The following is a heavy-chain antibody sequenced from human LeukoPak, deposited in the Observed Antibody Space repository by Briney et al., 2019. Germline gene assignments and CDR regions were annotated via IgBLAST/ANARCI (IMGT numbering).Heavy chain of an antibody. CDR2: IYYSGST. Sequence: SETLSLTCTVSGGSISSYYWSWIRQPPGKGLEWIGYIYYSGSTNYNPSLKSRVTISVDTSKNQFSLKLTSVTAADTAVYYCARAANWGNEKETFDYWGQGTLVTVSS. D-gene: IGHD7-27*01. J-gene: IGHJ4*02. CDR1: GGSISSYY. V-gene: IGHV4-59*12. CDR3: ARAANWGNEKETFDY.